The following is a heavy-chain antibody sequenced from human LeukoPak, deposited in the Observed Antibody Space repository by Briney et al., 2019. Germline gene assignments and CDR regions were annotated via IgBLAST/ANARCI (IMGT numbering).Heavy chain of an antibody. Sequence: GGSLRLSCAASGFTFDDYAMHWVRQAPGKGLEGVSGISWNSGSIGYAGSVKGRFTISRDNAKNSLYLQMNSLRAEDTALYHCAKDTDGSGSYYPFDYWGQGTLVTVSS. J-gene: IGHJ4*02. D-gene: IGHD3-10*01. CDR3: AKDTDGSGSYYPFDY. CDR1: GFTFDDYA. CDR2: ISWNSGSI. V-gene: IGHV3-9*01.